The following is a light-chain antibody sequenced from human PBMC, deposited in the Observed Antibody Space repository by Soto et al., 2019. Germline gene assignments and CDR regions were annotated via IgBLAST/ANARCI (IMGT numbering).Light chain of an antibody. CDR1: SSDIGTYNY. J-gene: IGLJ2*01. CDR2: DVS. V-gene: IGLV2-14*01. Sequence: QSALTQPASVSGSPGQSITISCTGTSSDIGTYNYVSWYQHHPGKVPQLMIYDVSNRPSGVSNRFSGSKSGNTASLTISGLQAEDEADYYCSSYSSSSTLLLFVGGTKLTVL. CDR3: SSYSSSSTLLL.